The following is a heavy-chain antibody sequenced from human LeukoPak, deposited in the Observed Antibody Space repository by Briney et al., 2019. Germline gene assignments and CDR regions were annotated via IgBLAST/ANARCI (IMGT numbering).Heavy chain of an antibody. V-gene: IGHV3-48*01. J-gene: IGHJ4*02. D-gene: IGHD3-16*01. CDR2: ISSSSSTI. Sequence: GGSLRLSCAASGFTFSSYLMSWVRQAPGKGLEWVSYISSSSSTIYYADSVKGRFTISRDNAKNSLYLQMNSLRAEDTAVYYCARDGDFDYWGQGTLVTVSS. CDR3: ARDGDFDY. CDR1: GFTFSSYL.